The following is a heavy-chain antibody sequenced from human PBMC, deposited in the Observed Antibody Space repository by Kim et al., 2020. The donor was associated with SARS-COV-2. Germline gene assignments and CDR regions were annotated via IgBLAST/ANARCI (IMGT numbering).Heavy chain of an antibody. CDR1: GFTFSNYA. V-gene: IGHV3-23*01. CDR3: AKGHSITMIVSES. CDR2: ISGSGGIK. J-gene: IGHJ4*02. Sequence: GGSLRLSCAASGFTFSNYAMGWVRQAPGKGLEWVASISGSGGIKYYADSVKGRFTISRDNSQNTLHLQMNSLRVVDTAVFYCAKGHSITMIVSESWGQGSLVTVSS. D-gene: IGHD3-22*01.